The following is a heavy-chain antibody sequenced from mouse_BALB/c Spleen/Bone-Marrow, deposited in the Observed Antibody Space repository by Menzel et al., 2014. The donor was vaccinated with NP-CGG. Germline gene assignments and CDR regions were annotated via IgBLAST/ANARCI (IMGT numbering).Heavy chain of an antibody. Sequence: EVKLMESGPELVKPGASVKIPCKASGYTFTDYNMDWVKQSHGKSLEWIGDINPNNGGTIYNQKFKGKATLTVDKSSSTGYVELRSLTSEDTAVYYCAIYYYGSSYAMDYWGQGTSATVSS. CDR2: INPNNGGT. CDR3: AIYYYGSSYAMDY. J-gene: IGHJ4*01. CDR1: GYTFTDYN. V-gene: IGHV1-18*01. D-gene: IGHD1-1*01.